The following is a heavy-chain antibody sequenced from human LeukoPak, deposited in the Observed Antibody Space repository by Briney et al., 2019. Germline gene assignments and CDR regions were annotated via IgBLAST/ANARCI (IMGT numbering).Heavy chain of an antibody. D-gene: IGHD3-10*01. V-gene: IGHV4-34*01. Sequence: SETLSLTCAVYGGSFSGYYWSWIRQPPGKGLEWIGEINHSGSTNYNPSLKSRVTISVDTSKNQFSLKLSSVTAADTAVYYCAREEGLVVLWFGEPHSLMDVWGKGTTVTISS. CDR2: INHSGST. CDR1: GGSFSGYY. CDR3: AREEGLVVLWFGEPHSLMDV. J-gene: IGHJ6*03.